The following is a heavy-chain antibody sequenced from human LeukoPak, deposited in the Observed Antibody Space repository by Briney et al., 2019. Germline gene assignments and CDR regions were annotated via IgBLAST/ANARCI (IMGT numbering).Heavy chain of an antibody. Sequence: SETLSLTCTVSGGSISSSSYYWGWIRQPPGKGLEWIGSIYYSGSTNYNPSLKSRVTISVDTSKNQFSLKLSSATAADTAVYYCASIRPAAMPYYYYYYMDVWGKGTTVTISS. V-gene: IGHV4-39*07. D-gene: IGHD2-2*01. CDR3: ASIRPAAMPYYYYYYMDV. CDR2: IYYSGST. CDR1: GGSISSSSYY. J-gene: IGHJ6*03.